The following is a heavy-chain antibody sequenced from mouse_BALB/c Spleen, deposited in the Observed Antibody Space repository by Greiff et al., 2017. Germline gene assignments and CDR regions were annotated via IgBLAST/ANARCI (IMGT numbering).Heavy chain of an antibody. CDR1: GYTFTSYV. CDR3: ARWGKKYYYGSSYLLDY. CDR2: INPYNDGT. D-gene: IGHD1-1*01. J-gene: IGHJ2*01. V-gene: IGHV1-14*01. Sequence: VQLKESGPELVKPGASVKMSCKASGYTFTSYVMHWVKQKPGQGLEWIGYINPYNDGTKYNEKFKGKATLTSDKSSSTAYMELSSLTSEDSAVYYCARWGKKYYYGSSYLLDYWGQGTTLTVSS.